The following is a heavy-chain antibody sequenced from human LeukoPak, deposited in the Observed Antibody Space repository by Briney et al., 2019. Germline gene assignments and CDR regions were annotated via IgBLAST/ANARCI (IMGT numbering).Heavy chain of an antibody. CDR3: ARVLRAASRRSYDY. CDR2: VYYSGST. J-gene: IGHJ4*02. V-gene: IGHV4-61*01. D-gene: IGHD5-18*01. CDR1: GGSFSNSLYY. Sequence: SETLSLTCTVSGGSFSNSLYYWSWIRQPPGKGLEWIGYVYYSGSTNYNPSLKSRVTISIDTSRNQFSLRLNSMTAADTAVYYCARVLRAASRRSYDYWGQGSLVTVSS.